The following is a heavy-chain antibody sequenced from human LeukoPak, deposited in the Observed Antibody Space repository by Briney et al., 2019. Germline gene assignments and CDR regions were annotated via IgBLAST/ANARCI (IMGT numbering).Heavy chain of an antibody. CDR3: TTHILTGDFEY. V-gene: IGHV3-15*01. D-gene: IGHD7-27*01. Sequence: GGSLRLSCAASGFTSTNAWMSWVRQAPGKGLEWVGRVKGKTDGGTTGYAAPVKGRFTISRDDSKNTMYLQMNSLKTEDTAMYYCTTHILTGDFEYWGQGTLVTVSS. CDR2: VKGKTDGGTT. J-gene: IGHJ4*02. CDR1: GFTSTNAW.